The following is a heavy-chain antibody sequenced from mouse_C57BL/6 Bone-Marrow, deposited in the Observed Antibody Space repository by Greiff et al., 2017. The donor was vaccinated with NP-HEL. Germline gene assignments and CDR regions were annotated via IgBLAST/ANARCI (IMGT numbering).Heavy chain of an antibody. Sequence: VQLVESGPELVKPGASVKISCKASGYAFSSSWMNWVKQRPGKGLEWIGRIYPGDGDTNYNGKFKGKATLTADKSSSTAYMQLSSLTSEDSAVYFCALYYYGSSYDYWGQGTTLTVSS. CDR1: GYAFSSSW. J-gene: IGHJ2*01. CDR2: IYPGDGDT. D-gene: IGHD1-1*01. CDR3: ALYYYGSSYDY. V-gene: IGHV1-82*01.